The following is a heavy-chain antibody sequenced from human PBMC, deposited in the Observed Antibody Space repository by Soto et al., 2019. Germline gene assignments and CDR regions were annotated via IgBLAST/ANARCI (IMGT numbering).Heavy chain of an antibody. CDR1: GYSFTSYW. J-gene: IGHJ4*02. Sequence: PGESLKISCKGSGYSFTSYWIGWVRQMPGKGLEWMGIIYPGDSDTRYSPSFQGQVTISADKSISTAYLQWSSLKASDTTMYYCARPGIVGATTGYFDYWGQGTLVTVSS. CDR2: IYPGDSDT. V-gene: IGHV5-51*01. D-gene: IGHD1-26*01. CDR3: ARPGIVGATTGYFDY.